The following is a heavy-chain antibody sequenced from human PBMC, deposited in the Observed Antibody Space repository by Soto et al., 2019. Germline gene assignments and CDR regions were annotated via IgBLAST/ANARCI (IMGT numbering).Heavy chain of an antibody. J-gene: IGHJ5*02. CDR3: ARAVRRGTRRGWFDP. D-gene: IGHD1-1*01. CDR1: GYTFTSYD. Sequence: QVQLVQSGAEGKKPGASVKVSCKASGYTFTSYDINWVRPATGQGLEWMGWMNPNSGNPGYAQKFQGRVTRTRNTSISTGYVSLSSLRSEDTAVYYCARAVRRGTRRGWFDPWGQGTLVTVST. CDR2: MNPNSGNP. V-gene: IGHV1-8*01.